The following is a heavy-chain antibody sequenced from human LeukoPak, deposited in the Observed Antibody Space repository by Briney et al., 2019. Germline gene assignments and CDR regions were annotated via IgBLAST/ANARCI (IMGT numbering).Heavy chain of an antibody. V-gene: IGHV3-7*04. D-gene: IGHD1-26*01. CDR1: GFTFSSYW. CDR2: IKQDGSEK. Sequence: GGSLRLSCAASGFTFSSYWMSWVRQAPGKGREWVANIKQDGSEKFYVDSVKGRFTISRDNDMNSLCLQMNSLRAEDTAVYYCARAVGATHFDYWGQGILVTVSS. J-gene: IGHJ4*02. CDR3: ARAVGATHFDY.